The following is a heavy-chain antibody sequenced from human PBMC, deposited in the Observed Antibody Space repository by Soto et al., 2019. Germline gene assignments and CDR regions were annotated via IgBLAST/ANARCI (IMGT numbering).Heavy chain of an antibody. J-gene: IGHJ4*02. D-gene: IGHD3-3*01. V-gene: IGHV4-39*01. CDR3: ARTIFGVVNY. Sequence: QLQLQESGPGLVKPSETLSLTCTVSGGSISSSSYYWGWIRQPPGKGLEGIGSIYYIGSTYYNPSIKSRVTISVDTSKNQFSPKLSSVTAADTAVYYCARTIFGVVNYWGQGTLVTVSS. CDR1: GGSISSSSYY. CDR2: IYYIGST.